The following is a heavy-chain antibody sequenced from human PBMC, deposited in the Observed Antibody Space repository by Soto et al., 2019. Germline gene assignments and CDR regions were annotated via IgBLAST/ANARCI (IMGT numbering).Heavy chain of an antibody. Sequence: QVQLVQSGAEVKKPGASVKVSCEASGYTFTSYSIHWVRQAPGQRLEWMGWINAGNGNTKYSQKVQGRVTITRDTSASTVYMELSSLTSEDTAVYYCAREHDFWSNYCFDYWGQGTLVSVSS. CDR1: GYTFTSYS. V-gene: IGHV1-3*01. D-gene: IGHD3-3*01. CDR2: INAGNGNT. J-gene: IGHJ4*02. CDR3: AREHDFWSNYCFDY.